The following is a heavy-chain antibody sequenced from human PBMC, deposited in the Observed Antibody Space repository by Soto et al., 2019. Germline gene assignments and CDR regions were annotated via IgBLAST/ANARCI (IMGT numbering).Heavy chain of an antibody. CDR2: IYYSGSA. V-gene: IGHV4-39*01. Sequence: PSETLSLTCTVSGGSISSSSYYWGWIRQPPGKGLEWIGIIYYSGSAYYNPSLKSRLISVDTYKHQFSLKLNSVTAADTGVYYCARPPTSILDAFGIWGPGTMVTV. CDR3: ARPPTSILDAFGI. CDR1: GGSISSSSYY. J-gene: IGHJ3*02.